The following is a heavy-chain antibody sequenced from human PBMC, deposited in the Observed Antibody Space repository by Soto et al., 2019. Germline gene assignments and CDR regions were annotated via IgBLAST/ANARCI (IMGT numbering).Heavy chain of an antibody. CDR3: AKNRGLQYYLDY. J-gene: IGHJ4*02. CDR2: ISGSGDYT. CDR1: GFTFSSYG. V-gene: IGHV3-23*01. Sequence: PGGSLKLSCAASGFTFSSYGMHWVRQAPGKGLEWVSTISGSGDYTYYADSVKGRFTISRDNSKNMMYLQMNSLRAEDTAVYYCAKNRGLQYYLDYWGQGTLVTVSS.